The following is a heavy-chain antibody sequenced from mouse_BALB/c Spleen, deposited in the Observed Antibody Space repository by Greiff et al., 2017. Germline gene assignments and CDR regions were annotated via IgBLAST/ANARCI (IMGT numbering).Heavy chain of an antibody. CDR1: GFTFSDFY. CDR3: ASATYDYDWYFDV. V-gene: IGHV7-1*02. J-gene: IGHJ1*01. CDR2: SRNKANDYTT. Sequence: EVQVVESGGGLVQPGGSLRLSCATSGFTFSDFYMEWVRQPPGKRLEWIAASRNKANDYTTEYSASVKGRFIVSRDTSQSILYLQMNALRAEDTAIYYCASATYDYDWYFDVWGAGTTVTVSS. D-gene: IGHD2-4*01.